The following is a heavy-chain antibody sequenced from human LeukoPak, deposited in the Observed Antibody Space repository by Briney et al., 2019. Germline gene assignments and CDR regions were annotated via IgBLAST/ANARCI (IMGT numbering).Heavy chain of an antibody. J-gene: IGHJ4*02. CDR3: ARVGGGGYNFFDY. CDR2: ISYDGNNG. D-gene: IGHD5-24*01. CDR1: GFTFSNHA. V-gene: IGHV3-30*09. Sequence: SGGSLRLSCAASGFTFSNHAMHWVRQAPGKGLEWVAVISYDGNNGFYADSVKGRLAISRDNSKNTLYLQMISLSAGDTAVYYCARVGGGGYNFFDYWGQGILVTVSS.